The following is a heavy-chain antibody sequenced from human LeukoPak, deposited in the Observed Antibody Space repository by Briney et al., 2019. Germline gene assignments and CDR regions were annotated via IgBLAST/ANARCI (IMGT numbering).Heavy chain of an antibody. J-gene: IGHJ1*01. V-gene: IGHV1-69*05. CDR1: GGTFSSYA. CDR2: IIPIFGTA. D-gene: IGHD3-22*01. CDR3: AREDRYYYDSSGYYQY. Sequence: SVKVSCKASGGTFSSYAISWVRQAPGQGLEWMGGIIPIFGTANYAQKFQGRVTITTDESTSTAYMELSSLRSEDTAVYYCAREDRYYYDSSGYYQYWGQGTLVTVSS.